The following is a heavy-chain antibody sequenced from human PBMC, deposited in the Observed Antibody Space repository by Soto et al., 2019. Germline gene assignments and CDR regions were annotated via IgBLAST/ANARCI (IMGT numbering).Heavy chain of an antibody. J-gene: IGHJ6*02. V-gene: IGHV1-18*04. CDR1: GYTFTSYG. D-gene: IGHD3-10*01. CDR2: ISTYNGNT. Sequence: QVQLVQSGAEVKKPGASVKVSCKASGYTFTSYGISWVRQAPGQGLEWMGWISTYNGNTNYAQKLQGRVTMTTDTATSTAYMELRSLRSDGAAVYYCAGDGQTTMVRGVRGGSYNYYGMDVWGQGTTVTVSS. CDR3: AGDGQTTMVRGVRGGSYNYYGMDV.